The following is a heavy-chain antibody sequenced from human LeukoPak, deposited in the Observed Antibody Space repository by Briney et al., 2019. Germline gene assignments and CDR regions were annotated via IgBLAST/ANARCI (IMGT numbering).Heavy chain of an antibody. D-gene: IGHD1-26*01. CDR3: ATGYSGEDYYYYYMDV. Sequence: ASVKVSCKVSGYTLTELSMHWVRQVPGKGLEWMGGFDPEDGETIYAQKFQGRVTMTEDTSTDTAYMELSSLRSEDTAVYYCATGYSGEDYYYYYMDVWGKGTTVTVSS. CDR1: GYTLTELS. J-gene: IGHJ6*03. V-gene: IGHV1-24*01. CDR2: FDPEDGET.